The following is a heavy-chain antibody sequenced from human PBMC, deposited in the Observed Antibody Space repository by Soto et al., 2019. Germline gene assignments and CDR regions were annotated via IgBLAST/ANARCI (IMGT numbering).Heavy chain of an antibody. D-gene: IGHD3-3*01. CDR3: ARGDFWSGGVFDY. CDR1: GFTVSSNY. CDR2: IYSGGST. J-gene: IGHJ4*02. V-gene: IGHV3-66*01. Sequence: GGSLRLSCAASGFTVSSNYMSWVRQAPGKGLEWVSVIYSGGSTYYADSVKGRFTISRDNSKNTLYLQMNSLRAEDTAVYYWARGDFWSGGVFDYCGKGTLVPVSS.